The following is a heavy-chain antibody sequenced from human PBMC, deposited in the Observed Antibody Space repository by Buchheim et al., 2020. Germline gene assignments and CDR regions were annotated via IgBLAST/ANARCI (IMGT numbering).Heavy chain of an antibody. CDR1: GGSISSGGYY. CDR3: ARLVTGYLRAMDV. V-gene: IGHV4-31*03. D-gene: IGHD2-21*02. Sequence: QVQLQESGPGLVKPSQTLSLTCTVSGGSISSGGYYWSWIRQHPGKGLEWIGYIYYRGSTYHNPSLESRVTISVDPLKNQFSLKLRSVSAADTAVYYCARLVTGYLRAMDVWGQGTT. CDR2: IYYRGST. J-gene: IGHJ6*02.